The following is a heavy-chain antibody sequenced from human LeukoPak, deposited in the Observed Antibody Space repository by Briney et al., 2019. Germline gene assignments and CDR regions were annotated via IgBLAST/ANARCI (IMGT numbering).Heavy chain of an antibody. CDR3: ARHREWELGSFDY. J-gene: IGHJ4*02. Sequence: SETLSLTCTVSGGSISSYYRSWIRQPPGKGLEWIGYIYYSGSTNYNPSLKSRVTISVDTSKNQFSLKLSSVTAADTAVYYCARHREWELGSFDYWGQGTLVTVSS. V-gene: IGHV4-59*08. D-gene: IGHD1-26*01. CDR2: IYYSGST. CDR1: GGSISSYY.